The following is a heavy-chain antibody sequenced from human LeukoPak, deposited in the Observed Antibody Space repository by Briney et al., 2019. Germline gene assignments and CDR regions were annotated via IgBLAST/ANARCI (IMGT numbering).Heavy chain of an antibody. CDR1: GFTFSSYS. V-gene: IGHV3-21*01. D-gene: IGHD3-9*01. CDR3: ARQGLRYFDWLSIMGIDY. J-gene: IGHJ4*02. Sequence: PGGSLRLSCAASGFTFSSYSMNWVRQAPGKGLEWVSSISSSSSYIYYADSVKGRFTIPRDNAKNSLYLQMNSLRAEDTAVYYCARQGLRYFDWLSIMGIDYWGQETLVTVSS. CDR2: ISSSSSYI.